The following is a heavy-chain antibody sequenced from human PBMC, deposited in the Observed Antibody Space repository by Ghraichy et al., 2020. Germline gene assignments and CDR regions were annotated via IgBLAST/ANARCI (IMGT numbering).Heavy chain of an antibody. CDR1: GGSVSSGSYY. CDR3: ARERVVPAATGYYYYYGMDV. J-gene: IGHJ6*02. CDR2: IYYSGST. V-gene: IGHV4-61*01. Sequence: SETLSLTCTVSGGSVSSGSYYWSWIRQPPGKGLEWIGYIYYSGSTNYNPSLKSRVTISVDTSKNQFSLKLSSVTAADTAVYYCARERVVPAATGYYYYYGMDVWGQGTTVTVSS. D-gene: IGHD2-2*01.